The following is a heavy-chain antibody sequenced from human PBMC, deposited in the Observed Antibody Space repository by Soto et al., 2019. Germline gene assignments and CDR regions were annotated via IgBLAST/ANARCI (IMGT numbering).Heavy chain of an antibody. V-gene: IGHV5-51*01. D-gene: IGHD2-15*01. CDR2: IYPGDSDT. CDR1: GYRFTSYW. J-gene: IGHJ6*02. Sequence: PGESLKISCQGSGYRFTSYWIGWVRQMPGKGLEWMGIIYPGDSDTRYSPSFQGQVTISADKSISTAYLQWSSLKASDTAMYHCARQDGRVVVVAATPVYYYYGMDVWGQGTTVTVS. CDR3: ARQDGRVVVVAATPVYYYYGMDV.